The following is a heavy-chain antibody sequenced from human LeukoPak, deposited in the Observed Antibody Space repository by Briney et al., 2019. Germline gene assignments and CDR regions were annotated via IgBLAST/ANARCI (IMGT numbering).Heavy chain of an antibody. CDR2: IINSSSYI. D-gene: IGHD3-10*01. Sequence: PVGSLRLSCADSGFTFSSYSKNCVRTAPGEGLGGASSIINSSSYIYYAVSVKGRFTISRDNAKNSVYLQINSLRAEDTAVYCCARDYGRRAKYGSGSPFDYWGQGTLVTVSS. CDR3: ARDYGRRAKYGSGSPFDY. V-gene: IGHV3-21*01. CDR1: GFTFSSYS. J-gene: IGHJ4*02.